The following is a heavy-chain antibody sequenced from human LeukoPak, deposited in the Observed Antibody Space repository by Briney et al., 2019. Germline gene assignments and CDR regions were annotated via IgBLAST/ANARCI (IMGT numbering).Heavy chain of an antibody. V-gene: IGHV4-59*01. CDR1: GGSISSYY. Sequence: SETLSLTCTVSGGSISSYYWSWIRQPPGKGLEWIGYIYYSGSTNYNPSLKSRVTISVDTSKNQFSLKVSSVTATDTAVYYCARGGGYCSGGGCYHFDYWGQGTLVTVSS. D-gene: IGHD2-15*01. CDR3: ARGGGYCSGGGCYHFDY. J-gene: IGHJ4*02. CDR2: IYYSGST.